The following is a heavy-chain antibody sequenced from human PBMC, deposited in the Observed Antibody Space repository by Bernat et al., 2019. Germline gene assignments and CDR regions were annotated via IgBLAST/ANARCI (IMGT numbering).Heavy chain of an antibody. D-gene: IGHD3-16*02. V-gene: IGHV3-30*01. CDR3: AREAPIDRMITFGGVIVRRNFDY. CDR2: ISYDGSNK. CDR1: GFTFSSYA. J-gene: IGHJ4*02. Sequence: QVQLVEFGGGVVQPGRSLRLSCAASGFTFSSYAMHWVRQAPGKGLEWVAVISYDGSNKYYADSVKGRFTISRDNSKNTLYLQMNSLRAEDTAVYYCAREAPIDRMITFGGVIVRRNFDYWGQGTLVTVSS.